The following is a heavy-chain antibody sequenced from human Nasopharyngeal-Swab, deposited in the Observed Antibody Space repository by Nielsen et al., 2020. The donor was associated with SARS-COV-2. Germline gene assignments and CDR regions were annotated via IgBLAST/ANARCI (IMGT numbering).Heavy chain of an antibody. D-gene: IGHD6-13*01. CDR2: INHSGST. J-gene: IGHJ5*02. V-gene: IGHV4-34*01. Sequence: RQAPGKGLEWIGEINHSGSTNYNPSLKSRVTISVDTSKNQFSLKLSSVTAADTAVYYCARDCCSWDGWFDPWGQGTLVTVSS. CDR3: ARDCCSWDGWFDP.